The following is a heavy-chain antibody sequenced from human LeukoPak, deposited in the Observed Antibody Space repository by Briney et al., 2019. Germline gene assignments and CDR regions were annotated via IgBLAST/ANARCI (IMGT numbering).Heavy chain of an antibody. CDR2: IWYDENNK. D-gene: IGHD4-23*01. V-gene: IGHV3-33*01. Sequence: GGSLRLSCAACGFTFSSYGVHGVRQAPGKGREGGGDIWYDENNKYYADSVKGRFTISRDNSKNTLYLQMNSLRVEDTAVYYCARTNDYGGNGGIDYWGQGTLVTVSS. J-gene: IGHJ4*02. CDR3: ARTNDYGGNGGIDY. CDR1: GFTFSSYG.